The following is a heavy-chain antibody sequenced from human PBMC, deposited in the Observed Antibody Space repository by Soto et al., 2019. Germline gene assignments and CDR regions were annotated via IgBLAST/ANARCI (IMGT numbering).Heavy chain of an antibody. CDR1: GYTLTELS. J-gene: IGHJ3*02. Sequence: ASVKVSCKVSGYTLTELSMHWVRQAPGKGLEWMGGFDPEDGETIYAQKFQGRVTMTEDTSTDTDYMELSSLRSEDPAVYYCATEAIVGATIDAFDIWGQGTMVTVSS. V-gene: IGHV1-24*01. CDR3: ATEAIVGATIDAFDI. CDR2: FDPEDGET. D-gene: IGHD1-26*01.